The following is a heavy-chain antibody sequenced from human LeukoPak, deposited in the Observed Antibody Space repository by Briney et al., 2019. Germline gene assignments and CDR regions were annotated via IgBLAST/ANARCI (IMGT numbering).Heavy chain of an antibody. CDR3: AKDYCSSTSCYWYYYYYMDV. CDR2: ISNSGTNI. CDR1: GFTFSTYS. D-gene: IGHD2-2*01. J-gene: IGHJ6*03. Sequence: PGGSLRLSCAASGFTFSTYSMNWVRQAPGKGLEWVSSISNSGTNIYYADSVKGRFTISRDNSKNTLYLQMNSLRAEDTAVYYCAKDYCSSTSCYWYYYYYMDVWGKGTTVTISS. V-gene: IGHV3-21*01.